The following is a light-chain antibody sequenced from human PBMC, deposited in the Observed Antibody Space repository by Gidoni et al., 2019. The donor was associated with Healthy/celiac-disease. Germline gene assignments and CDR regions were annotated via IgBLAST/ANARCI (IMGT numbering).Light chain of an antibody. V-gene: IGKV3-15*01. CDR1: QSVSSN. CDR2: SAS. Sequence: EIAMTQSPATLSVSPGERATLSCRASQSVSSNLAWYQQKPGQAPRLLIYSASTRATGIPARFSGSGSGTEFTLTISSLRSEDFAVYYYQQYNNWPPWTFGQGTKVEIK. CDR3: QQYNNWPPWT. J-gene: IGKJ1*01.